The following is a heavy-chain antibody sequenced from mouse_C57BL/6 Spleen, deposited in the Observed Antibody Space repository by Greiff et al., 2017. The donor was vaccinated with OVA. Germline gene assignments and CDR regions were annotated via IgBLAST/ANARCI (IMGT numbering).Heavy chain of an antibody. CDR2: ISSGGDYI. J-gene: IGHJ3*01. CDR1: GFTFSSYA. D-gene: IGHD2-4*01. V-gene: IGHV5-9-1*02. Sequence: EVMLVESGEGLVKPGGSLKLSCAASGFTFSSYAMSWVRQTPEKRLEWVAYISSGGDYIYYADTVKGRFTISRDNARNTLYLQLSSLKSEDTAMYYCTRYDYDEAYWGQGTLVTVSA. CDR3: TRYDYDEAY.